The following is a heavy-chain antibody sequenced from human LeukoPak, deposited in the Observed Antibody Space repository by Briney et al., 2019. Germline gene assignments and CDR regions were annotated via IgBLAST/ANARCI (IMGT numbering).Heavy chain of an antibody. Sequence: ASVKVSRKASGYTFTNYGISWVRQAPGQGLEWMGWVSAYTGNTNYAQNFQGRVTMTTDTSTSTAFMELRSLRSDDTAVYYCARASPHYGSGSYCNVGWFDPWGQGTLVTVSS. D-gene: IGHD3-10*01. V-gene: IGHV1-18*01. CDR1: GYTFTNYG. J-gene: IGHJ5*02. CDR3: ARASPHYGSGSYCNVGWFDP. CDR2: VSAYTGNT.